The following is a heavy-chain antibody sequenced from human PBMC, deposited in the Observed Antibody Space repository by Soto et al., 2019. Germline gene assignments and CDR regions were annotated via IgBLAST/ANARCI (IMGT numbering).Heavy chain of an antibody. CDR1: GGSSSGWY. D-gene: IGHD1-26*01. Sequence: SETLSLTCAVYGGSSSGWYWTWIRQSPVKGLEWIGEISSGITNYNPSLKSRVTISADTSKNQFSLKLSSVTAADTAVYYCARGPYSRGVGATNPSHWGQGTPVTVSS. CDR3: ARGPYSRGVGATNPSH. CDR2: ISSGIT. V-gene: IGHV4-34*01. J-gene: IGHJ4*02.